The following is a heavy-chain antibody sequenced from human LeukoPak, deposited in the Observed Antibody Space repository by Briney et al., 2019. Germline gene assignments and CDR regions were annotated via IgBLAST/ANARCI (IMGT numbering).Heavy chain of an antibody. Sequence: ASVKVSCKASGYTFTSYGISWVRQAPGQGLEWIGWISTYNGNTNYAQKLQGRVTMTTDTSTSTAYMELRSLRSDDTAVYYCAREGSSWYEFGYWGQGTLVTVSS. CDR2: ISTYNGNT. J-gene: IGHJ4*02. CDR3: AREGSSWYEFGY. CDR1: GYTFTSYG. V-gene: IGHV1-18*01. D-gene: IGHD6-13*01.